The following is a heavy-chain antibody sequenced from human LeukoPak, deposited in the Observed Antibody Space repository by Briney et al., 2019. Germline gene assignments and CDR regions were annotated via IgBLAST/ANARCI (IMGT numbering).Heavy chain of an antibody. CDR2: IWYDGSNK. CDR1: GFTFSSYG. Sequence: PGGSLRLSCAASGFTFSSYGMHWVRQAPGKGLEWVAVIWYDGSNKYYADSVKGRFTISRDNSKNTLYLQMNSLRAEDTAVYYCERVVVVTAPSLAEVVFDIWAQGKMVTVS. CDR3: ERVVVVTAPSLAEVVFDI. J-gene: IGHJ3*02. D-gene: IGHD2-21*02. V-gene: IGHV3-33*01.